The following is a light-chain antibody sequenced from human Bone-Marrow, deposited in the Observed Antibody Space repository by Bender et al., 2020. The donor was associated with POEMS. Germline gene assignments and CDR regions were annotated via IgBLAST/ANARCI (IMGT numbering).Light chain of an antibody. V-gene: IGLV2-14*01. CDR3: SSYTSNNGQVV. J-gene: IGLJ2*01. CDR2: VVN. CDR1: SIDVGVSSF. Sequence: HSSLTYPSSFSFFPLHSITISCTGISIDVGVSSFVSWYQQHPGKAPKLIIYVVNNRPAGVSNRFSGSKSGNTASLTISGLQAEDEADYFRSSYTSNNGQVVVGGGATLTVL.